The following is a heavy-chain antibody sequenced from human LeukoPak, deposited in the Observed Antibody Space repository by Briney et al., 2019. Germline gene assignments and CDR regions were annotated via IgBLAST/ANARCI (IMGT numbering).Heavy chain of an antibody. J-gene: IGHJ4*01. Sequence: ASVKVSCKASGYTFTGYYMHWVRQAPGQGLEWMGWINPNSGGTNNAQKFQGRVTMTRDTSISTAYMELSRLRSDDTAVYYCARDYCSSTSCSLYYFDYWGQGTLVTVSS. CDR1: GYTFTGYY. V-gene: IGHV1-2*02. CDR3: ARDYCSSTSCSLYYFDY. D-gene: IGHD2-2*01. CDR2: INPNSGGT.